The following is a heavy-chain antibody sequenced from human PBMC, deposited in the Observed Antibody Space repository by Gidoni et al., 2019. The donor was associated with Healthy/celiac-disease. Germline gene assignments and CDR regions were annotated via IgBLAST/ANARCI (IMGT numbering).Heavy chain of an antibody. CDR3: ARGNDYGDPSFDY. Sequence: QVQLQESCPGLVSPSQTLSLTGTFSAPSISSGGYYWRWIRQHPGKGMEWIGYIYYSGSTYYNPSRTSRVNISVDTSKKQFSLKLSSVTAADTAVYYCARGNDYGDPSFDYWGQGTLVTVSS. CDR2: IYYSGST. D-gene: IGHD4-17*01. V-gene: IGHV4-31*03. J-gene: IGHJ4*02. CDR1: APSISSGGYY.